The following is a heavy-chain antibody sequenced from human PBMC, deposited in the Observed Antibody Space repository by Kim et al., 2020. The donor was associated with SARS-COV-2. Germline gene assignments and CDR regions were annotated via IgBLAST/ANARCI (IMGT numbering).Heavy chain of an antibody. CDR3: AKHWGAGAYYAMDV. Sequence: ASVKVSCKASGYTFTSYGISWVRQAPGQGLEWMGWISTSNGNTNYAQKFQGRVTVTTDTSTSTAYMELWSLRSDDTAVYCCAKHWGAGAYYAMDVWGQGTTVTVSS. CDR2: ISTSNGNT. J-gene: IGHJ6*02. CDR1: GYTFTSYG. D-gene: IGHD7-27*01. V-gene: IGHV1-18*01.